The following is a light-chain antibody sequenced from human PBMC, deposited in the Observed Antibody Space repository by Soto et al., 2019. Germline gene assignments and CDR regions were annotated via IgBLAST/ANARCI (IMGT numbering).Light chain of an antibody. CDR3: QHLFDSPIP. Sequence: DIPMTQSPSTLSPSLGESVTITCRASQVISTSLAWYQVKPGKAPKLLIYAASTLESGVPSRFSATVSGTEFSLTITSLQPEDFTTYYCQHLFDSPIPFGQGTRLAI. CDR2: AAS. J-gene: IGKJ5*01. CDR1: QVISTS. V-gene: IGKV1-9*01.